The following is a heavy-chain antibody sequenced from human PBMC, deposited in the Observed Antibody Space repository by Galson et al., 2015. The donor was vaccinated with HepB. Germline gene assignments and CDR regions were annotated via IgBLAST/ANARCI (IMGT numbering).Heavy chain of an antibody. J-gene: IGHJ4*02. CDR1: GFTFSSYD. D-gene: IGHD2-2*01. V-gene: IGHV3-13*05. CDR2: IGTAGDP. Sequence: SLRLSCAASGFTFSSYDMHWVRQATGKGLEWVSAIGTAGDPYYPGSVKGRFTISRENAKNSLYLQMNSLRAGDTAVYYCARGARGGIVPAANYYFDYWGQGTLVTVSS. CDR3: ARGARGGIVPAANYYFDY.